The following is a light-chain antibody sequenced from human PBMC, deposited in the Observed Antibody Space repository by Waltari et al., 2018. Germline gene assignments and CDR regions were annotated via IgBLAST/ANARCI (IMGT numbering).Light chain of an antibody. CDR1: QDVKYW. V-gene: IGKV1-12*01. J-gene: IGKJ1*01. Sequence: DIQMTQSPSSVSASVGDRVPITCRASQDVKYWLAWYQQRPGKAPNLLIFHASSLESGVPSRFSGSGSGTEFNLTISSLQPEDFATYFCQQANSFPRTFGQGTKVEI. CDR3: QQANSFPRT. CDR2: HAS.